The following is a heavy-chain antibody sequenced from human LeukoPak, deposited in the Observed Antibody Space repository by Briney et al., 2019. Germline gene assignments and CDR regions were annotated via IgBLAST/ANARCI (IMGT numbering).Heavy chain of an antibody. V-gene: IGHV3-72*01. CDR3: ASNRYYYGSGSYYWYY. J-gene: IGHJ4*02. CDR1: GFTFSDHH. CDR2: SKNKANSYTT. D-gene: IGHD3-10*01. Sequence: GGSLRLSCAASGFTFSDHHMDWVRQAPGKGLEWVGRSKNKANSYTTDYAASVKGRFTISRDDSKNSLFLQMSSLKTEDTAVYYCASNRYYYGSGSYYWYYWGQGTLVTVSS.